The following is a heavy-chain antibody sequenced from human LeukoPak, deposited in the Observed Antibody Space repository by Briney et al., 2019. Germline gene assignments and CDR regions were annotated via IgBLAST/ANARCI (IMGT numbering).Heavy chain of an antibody. Sequence: PSETLSLTCTVSGGSISSSSYYWGWIRQPPGKGLEWIGYIYYSGSTYYNPSLKSRVTISVDTSKNQFSLKLSSVTAADTAVYYCARDAPFGGRTDWGQGTLVTVSS. CDR3: ARDAPFGGRTD. CDR2: IYYSGST. D-gene: IGHD3-16*01. V-gene: IGHV4-30-4*08. J-gene: IGHJ4*02. CDR1: GGSISSSSYY.